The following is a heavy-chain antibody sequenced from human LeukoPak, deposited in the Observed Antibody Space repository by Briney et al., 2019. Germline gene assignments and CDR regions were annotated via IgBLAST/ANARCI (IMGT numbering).Heavy chain of an antibody. CDR2: FDPEDGET. CDR3: ARASTKLELRGFDP. V-gene: IGHV1-24*01. J-gene: IGHJ5*02. D-gene: IGHD1-7*01. Sequence: ASVKVSCKDSGYTLTELSMHWVRQAPGKGLEWMGGFDPEDGETIYAQKFQGRVTMTEDTSTDTAYMELSSLRSEDTAVYYCARASTKLELRGFDPWGQGTLVTVSS. CDR1: GYTLTELS.